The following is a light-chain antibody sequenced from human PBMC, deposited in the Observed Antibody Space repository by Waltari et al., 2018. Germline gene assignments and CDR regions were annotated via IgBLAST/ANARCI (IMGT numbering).Light chain of an antibody. CDR3: QQSYDTPRT. CDR2: AAS. V-gene: IGKV1-39*01. Sequence: DFQMTQSPSSLSASVGDRVTITCRASQYISTYLNWYQQKPGKGPKLLIYAASTLQSGVPSRFSGSGSGTDFTFTISRLQLEDFATYYCQQSYDTPRTFGQGTKVEVK. J-gene: IGKJ1*01. CDR1: QYISTY.